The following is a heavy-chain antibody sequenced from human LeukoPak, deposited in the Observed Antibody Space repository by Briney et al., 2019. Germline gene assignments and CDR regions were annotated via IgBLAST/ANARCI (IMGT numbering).Heavy chain of an antibody. Sequence: ASVEVSCKASGGTFSSYAISWVRQAPGQGLEWMGGIIPIFGTANYAQKFQGRVTITADESTSTAYMELSSLRSEDTAVYYCARDSRSGYYTREGNAFDIWGQGTMVTVSS. V-gene: IGHV1-69*13. CDR1: GGTFSSYA. D-gene: IGHD3-3*01. J-gene: IGHJ3*02. CDR2: IIPIFGTA. CDR3: ARDSRSGYYTREGNAFDI.